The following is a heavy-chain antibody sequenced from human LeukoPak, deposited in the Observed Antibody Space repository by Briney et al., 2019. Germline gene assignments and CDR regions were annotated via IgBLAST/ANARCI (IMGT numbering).Heavy chain of an antibody. J-gene: IGHJ4*02. D-gene: IGHD6-19*01. CDR1: GYTFTSHG. Sequence: GASVKVSCKASGYTFTSHGISWVRQAPRQGLEWMGWISAYNGDTKYAQKTQGRVTMTTDASTSTAYMELRSLRSDDTAMYYCARDPSNTSGFYAYLDSWGQGTLVTVSS. CDR2: ISAYNGDT. CDR3: ARDPSNTSGFYAYLDS. V-gene: IGHV1-18*01.